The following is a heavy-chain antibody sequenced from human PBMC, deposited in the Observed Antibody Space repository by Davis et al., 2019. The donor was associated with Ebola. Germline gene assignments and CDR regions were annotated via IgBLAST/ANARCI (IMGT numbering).Heavy chain of an antibody. J-gene: IGHJ5*02. CDR2: IYYSGST. CDR3: ARAPGIAAAGVRLWFDP. V-gene: IGHV4-61*05. Sequence: PSETLSLTCTVSGGSISSSSYYWGWIRQPPGKGLEWIGYIYYSGSTNYNPSLKSRVTISVDTSKNQFSLKLSSVTAADTAVYYCARAPGIAAAGVRLWFDPWGQGTLVTVSS. D-gene: IGHD6-13*01. CDR1: GGSISSSSYY.